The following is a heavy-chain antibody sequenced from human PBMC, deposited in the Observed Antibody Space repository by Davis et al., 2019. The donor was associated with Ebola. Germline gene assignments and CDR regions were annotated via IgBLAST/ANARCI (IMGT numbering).Heavy chain of an antibody. CDR3: ARTRLLSVCVDY. V-gene: IGHV4-59*08. D-gene: IGHD3-22*01. CDR1: GGSISSYY. CDR2: IFYGGGT. Sequence: SETLSLTCTVSGGSISSYYWSWVRQPPGKGLEWIGYIFYGGGTSYNPSLSSRVSMSMDTSRNQFSLRLSSVTAADTAVYYCARTRLLSVCVDYWGQGTLVTVSS. J-gene: IGHJ4*02.